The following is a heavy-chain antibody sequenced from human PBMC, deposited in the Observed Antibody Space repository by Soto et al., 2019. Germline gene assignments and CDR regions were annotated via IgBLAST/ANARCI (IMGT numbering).Heavy chain of an antibody. Sequence: EVQLVESGGGLVQPGGSLRLSCATSGITFSDHDMDWVRQAPGKGLEWLGRCRSRVDNYATDYAASVKGRFTFSRDDSKSSLSLQMRSLKTGDTAMYYCVLWVRGLINYWSQGTLVTVSS. CDR2: CRSRVDNYAT. V-gene: IGHV3-72*01. J-gene: IGHJ4*02. CDR3: VLWVRGLINY. CDR1: GITFSDHD. D-gene: IGHD3-10*01.